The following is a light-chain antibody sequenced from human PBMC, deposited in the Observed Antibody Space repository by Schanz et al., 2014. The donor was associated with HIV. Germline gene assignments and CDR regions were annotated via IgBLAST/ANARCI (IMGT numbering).Light chain of an antibody. J-gene: IGLJ1*01. Sequence: QSALTQPPSASGSPGQSVTISCTGTSSDVGGYNYASWYQQHPGKAPKLMIYEVSKRPSGVPDRFSGSKSGNTASLTVSGLQAEDEADYYCSSYTSSSTYVFGTGTKLTVL. CDR1: SSDVGGYNY. CDR2: EVS. CDR3: SSYTSSSTYV. V-gene: IGLV2-8*01.